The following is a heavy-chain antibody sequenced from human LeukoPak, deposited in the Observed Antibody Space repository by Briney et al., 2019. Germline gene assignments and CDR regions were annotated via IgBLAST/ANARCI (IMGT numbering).Heavy chain of an antibody. CDR2: ISYDGSNK. CDR1: GFTFSSYA. D-gene: IGHD3-3*01. J-gene: IGHJ4*02. V-gene: IGHV3-30-3*01. Sequence: PGRSLRLSCAASGFTFSSYAMHWVRQAPGKGLEWVAVISYDGSNKYYADSVKGRFTISRDNSKNTLYLQMNSLRAEDTAVYYCARVCGVAVYYFYYWGQGTLVPGPS. CDR3: ARVCGVAVYYFYY.